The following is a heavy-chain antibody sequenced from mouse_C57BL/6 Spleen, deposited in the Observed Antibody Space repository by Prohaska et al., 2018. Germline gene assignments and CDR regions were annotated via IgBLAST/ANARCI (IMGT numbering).Heavy chain of an antibody. J-gene: IGHJ3*01. CDR1: GYTFTDYY. CDR3: ARGSYGNPAWFAY. Sequence: EVQLQQSGPELVKPGASVKISCKASGYTFTDYYMNWVKQSHGKSLEWIGDINPNNGGTSYNQKFKGKATLTVDKSSSTAYMGLRSLTSEDSAVYYCARGSYGNPAWFAYWGQGTLVTVSA. CDR2: INPNNGGT. V-gene: IGHV1-26*01. D-gene: IGHD2-1*01.